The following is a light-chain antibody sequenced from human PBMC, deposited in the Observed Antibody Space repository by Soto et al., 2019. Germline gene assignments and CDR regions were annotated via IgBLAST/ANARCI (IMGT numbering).Light chain of an antibody. CDR1: QSVSSSY. CDR3: QHRGEWPPGAT. V-gene: IGKV3D-20*02. CDR2: DAS. J-gene: IGKJ5*01. Sequence: EIVLTQSPGTLSLSPGERATLSCRASQSVSSSYLAWYQQKPGQAPRLLIYDASNKATGIPARFGGRGSGTDFTLTISSLEPEDFAVYYCQHRGEWPPGATFGQGTRLEI.